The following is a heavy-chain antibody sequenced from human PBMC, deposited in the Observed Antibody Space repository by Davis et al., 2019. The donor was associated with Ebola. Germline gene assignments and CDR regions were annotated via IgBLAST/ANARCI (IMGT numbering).Heavy chain of an antibody. V-gene: IGHV4-34*01. J-gene: IGHJ5*02. CDR3: ARGRVISSSWYYYNILGWFDP. CDR1: GGSFSGYY. Sequence: MPGGSLRLSCAVYGGSFSGYYWSWIRQPPGKGLEWIGEINHSGSTNYNPSLKSRVTISADTSKNQFSLKLSSVTAADTAVYYCARGRVISSSWYYYNILGWFDPWGQGTLVTVSS. CDR2: INHSGST. D-gene: IGHD6-13*01.